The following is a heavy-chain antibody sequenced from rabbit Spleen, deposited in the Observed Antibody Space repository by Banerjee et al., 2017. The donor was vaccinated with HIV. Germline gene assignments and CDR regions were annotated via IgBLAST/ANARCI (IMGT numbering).Heavy chain of an antibody. CDR1: GFSFSSSYY. Sequence: QEQLVEYGGDLVQPEGSLTLTCTASGFSFSSSYYMCWVRQAPGKGLEWIACIDISSGTTYYASWAKGRFTISKTSSTTVTLQMTSLTAADTATYFCARDYYGYGGHGYGLDLWGPGTLVTVS. V-gene: IGHV1S45*01. CDR2: IDISSGTT. D-gene: IGHD6-1*01. CDR3: ARDYYGYGGHGYGLDL. J-gene: IGHJ4*01.